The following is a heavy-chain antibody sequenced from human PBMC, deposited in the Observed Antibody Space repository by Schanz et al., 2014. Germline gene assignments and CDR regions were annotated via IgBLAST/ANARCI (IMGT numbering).Heavy chain of an antibody. D-gene: IGHD4-4*01. CDR3: AKDRQTTVNRVGYYYGMDV. J-gene: IGHJ6*02. CDR2: IRYDGSNK. V-gene: IGHV3-30*02. Sequence: QVQLVESGGGVVQPGGSLRLSCAASGFTFSSYGMHWVRQAPGKGLEWVAFIRYDGSNKYYADSVKGRFTISRDDAKNSLYLQMNSLRAEDTALYYCAKDRQTTVNRVGYYYGMDVWGQGTTVTVSS. CDR1: GFTFSSYG.